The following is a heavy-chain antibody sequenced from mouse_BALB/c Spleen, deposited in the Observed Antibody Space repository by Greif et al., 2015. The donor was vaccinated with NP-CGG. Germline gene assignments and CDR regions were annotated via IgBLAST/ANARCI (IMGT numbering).Heavy chain of an antibody. CDR1: GFTFSSYG. D-gene: IGHD2-14*01. Sequence: VQLKQSGGDLVKPGGSLKLSCAASGFTFSSYGMSWVRQTPDKRLEWVATISSGGSYTYYPDSVKGRFTISRDNAKNPLYLQMSSLKSEDTAMYYCARLYRNYAMDYWGQGTSVTVSS. V-gene: IGHV5-6*01. CDR3: ARLYRNYAMDY. CDR2: ISSGGSYT. J-gene: IGHJ4*01.